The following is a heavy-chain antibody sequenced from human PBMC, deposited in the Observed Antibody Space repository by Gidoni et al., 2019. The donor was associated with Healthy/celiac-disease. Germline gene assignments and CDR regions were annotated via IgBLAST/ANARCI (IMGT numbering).Heavy chain of an antibody. CDR3: TFDSSSPSHYYYGMDV. D-gene: IGHD6-6*01. J-gene: IGHJ6*02. CDR1: GFTFSNAW. Sequence: EVQLVESGGGLVKPGGSLRLSCAASGFTFSNAWMSWVRQAPGKGLEWVGRIKSKTDGGTTDYAAPVKGRFTISRDDSKNTLYLQMNSLKTEDTAVYYCTFDSSSPSHYYYGMDVWGQGTTVTVSS. V-gene: IGHV3-15*01. CDR2: IKSKTDGGTT.